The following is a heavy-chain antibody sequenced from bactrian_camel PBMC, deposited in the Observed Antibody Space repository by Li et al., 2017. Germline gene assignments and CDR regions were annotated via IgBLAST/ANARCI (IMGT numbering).Heavy chain of an antibody. CDR2: LDWRGIT. CDR3: AAEGALNGGICYGNPNY. J-gene: IGHJ4*01. Sequence: VQLVESGGGSVQAGGAMRLSCAASGNRYCMGWFRQVPGKEREGLATLDWRGITAYADSVKGRFTISQNNAKNILYLEMNSLKVDDTAVYTCAAEGALNGGICYGNPNYWGQG. CDR1: GNRYCM. V-gene: IGHV3S53*01. D-gene: IGHD2*01.